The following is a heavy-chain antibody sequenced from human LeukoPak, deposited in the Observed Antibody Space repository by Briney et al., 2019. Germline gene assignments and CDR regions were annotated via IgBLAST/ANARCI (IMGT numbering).Heavy chain of an antibody. Sequence: SETLSLTCTVSGGSISSSTYYWGWIRQPPGKGLEWIGSIYYSGSTYYNPSLKSRVTISVDTSKDQFSLKVSSVTAADTAVYYCARVPSNWDMGWYFDYWGQGTLVTVSS. CDR1: GGSISSSTYY. D-gene: IGHD7-27*01. CDR3: ARVPSNWDMGWYFDY. CDR2: IYYSGST. V-gene: IGHV4-39*07. J-gene: IGHJ4*02.